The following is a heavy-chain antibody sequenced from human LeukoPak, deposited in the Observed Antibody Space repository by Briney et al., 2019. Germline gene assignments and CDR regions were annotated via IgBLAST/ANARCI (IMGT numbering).Heavy chain of an antibody. CDR2: IRSKANSYAT. V-gene: IGHV3-73*01. CDR3: TRHAAAAPFDY. Sequence: PGGSLRLSCAASGFTISGSAMHWVRQASGKGLEWVGRIRSKANSYATAYAASVKGRFTISRDDSKNTAYLQMNSLKTEDTAVYYCTRHAAAAPFDYWGQGTLVTVSS. CDR1: GFTISGSA. J-gene: IGHJ4*02. D-gene: IGHD6-13*01.